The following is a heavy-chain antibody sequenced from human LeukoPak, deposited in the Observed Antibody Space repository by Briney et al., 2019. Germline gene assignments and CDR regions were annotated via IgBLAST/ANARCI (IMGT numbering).Heavy chain of an antibody. Sequence: SVKVSCKASGYTFTGYYIHWVRQAPGHGHEWMGWINPNSGGTNFAQKFHGRVTMTRDTSISTAYMGLSRLRPDDTAVYYCARDVGYRREQDAFDIWGQGTLVTVSS. D-gene: IGHD3-16*02. CDR1: GYTFTGYY. CDR3: ARDVGYRREQDAFDI. V-gene: IGHV1-2*02. CDR2: INPNSGGT. J-gene: IGHJ3*02.